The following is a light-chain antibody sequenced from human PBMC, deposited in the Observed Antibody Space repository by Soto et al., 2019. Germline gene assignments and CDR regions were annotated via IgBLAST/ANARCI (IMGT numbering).Light chain of an antibody. CDR2: DDS. Sequence: SYELAQAPSVSVAPGQTARITCGGDNIGSKSVHWYQQKPGQAPALVIYDDSDRPSGIPERFSGSNSGTTATLTISRVEAGDEADFYCQVWDPGLDHRGVFGGGTQLTVL. J-gene: IGLJ3*02. V-gene: IGLV3-21*02. CDR1: NIGSKS. CDR3: QVWDPGLDHRGV.